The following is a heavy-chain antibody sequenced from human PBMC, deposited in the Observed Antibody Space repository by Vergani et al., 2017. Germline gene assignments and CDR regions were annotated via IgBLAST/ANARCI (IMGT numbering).Heavy chain of an antibody. J-gene: IGHJ4*01. D-gene: IGHD2-15*01. CDR2: IKSDGRT. CDR3: TRSECSGTTCYGHYFDL. CDR1: GFTFSSYA. V-gene: IGHV3-66*02. Sequence: EVQLVESGGGLLQPGGSLRLSCAASGFTFSSYAMSWVRQAPGKGLEWVSVIKSDGRTSYAESVRGRFTISRDTSRNAVYLQMNILRVEDTGVYYCTRSECSGTTCYGHYFDLWGHGILVTVSS.